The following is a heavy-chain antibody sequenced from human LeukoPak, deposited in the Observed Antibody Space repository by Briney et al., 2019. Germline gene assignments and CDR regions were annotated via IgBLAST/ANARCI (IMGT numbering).Heavy chain of an antibody. D-gene: IGHD3-10*01. Sequence: EASVKVSCKASGYTFTGYYMHWVRQAPGQGLEWMGWINSNSGGTNYAQKFQGRVTMTRDTSISTAYMELSRLRSDDTAVYYCARVKDRISMVRGVLSPQNYYYYYMDVWGKGTTVTVSS. CDR1: GYTFTGYY. J-gene: IGHJ6*03. CDR2: INSNSGGT. V-gene: IGHV1-2*02. CDR3: ARVKDRISMVRGVLSPQNYYYYYMDV.